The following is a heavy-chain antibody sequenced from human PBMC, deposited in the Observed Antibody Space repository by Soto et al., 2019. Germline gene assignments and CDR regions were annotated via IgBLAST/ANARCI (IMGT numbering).Heavy chain of an antibody. V-gene: IGHV3-30*18. CDR3: AKDVEVPGVDAFDI. J-gene: IGHJ3*02. CDR2: ISYDGSNK. CDR1: GFTFSNYA. Sequence: GGSLRLSCAASGFTFSNYAMHWVRQAPGKGLERVAVISYDGSNKYYADSVKGRFTISRDNSKNTLYLQMNSRRPENTAVYTSAKDVEVPGVDAFDIWGQGTMVTVSS. D-gene: IGHD2-2*01.